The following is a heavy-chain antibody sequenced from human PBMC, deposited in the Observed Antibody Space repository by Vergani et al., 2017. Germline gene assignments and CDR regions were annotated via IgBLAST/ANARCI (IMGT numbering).Heavy chain of an antibody. CDR3: ARGPWALSIAVAGDY. V-gene: IGHV1-3*04. CDR1: GYTFTSYA. J-gene: IGHJ4*02. D-gene: IGHD6-19*01. Sequence: QVQLVQSGAEVKKPGASVKVSCKASGYTFTSYAMHWVRQAPGQRLEWIGWINTGNGNTKYSTKFQGRVTITRDTSARPAYMELSSLRSEDTAVYYCARGPWALSIAVAGDYWGQGTLVTVSS. CDR2: INTGNGNT.